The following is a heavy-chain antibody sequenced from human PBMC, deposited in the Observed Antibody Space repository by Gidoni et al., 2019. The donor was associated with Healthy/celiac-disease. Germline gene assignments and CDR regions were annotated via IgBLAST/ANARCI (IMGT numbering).Heavy chain of an antibody. V-gene: IGHV4-61*02. CDR2: IYTSGST. D-gene: IGHD3-3*01. CDR3: GGWLLFRGAFDI. J-gene: IGHJ3*02. CDR1: GGSISSGSYY. Sequence: QVQLQESGPGLVKPSQTLSLTCTVSGGSISSGSYYWSWIRQPAGKGLEWIGRIYTSGSTNYNPSLKSRVTISVDTSKNQFSLKLSSVTAADTAVYYCGGWLLFRGAFDIWGQGTMVTVSS.